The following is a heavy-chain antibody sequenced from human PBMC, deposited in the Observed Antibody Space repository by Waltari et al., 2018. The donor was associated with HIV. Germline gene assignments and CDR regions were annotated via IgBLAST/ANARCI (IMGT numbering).Heavy chain of an antibody. J-gene: IGHJ6*02. D-gene: IGHD3-16*01. CDR1: GGSISSYY. CDR3: ARERVGCGMDV. V-gene: IGHV4-59*01. Sequence: QVQLQESGPGLVKPSETLSLTCTVSGGSISSYYWSWIRQPPGKGLEWIGYIYYSGSTNYNPSLKSRVTISVDTSKNQFSLKLSSVTAADTAVYYCARERVGCGMDVWGQGTTVTVSS. CDR2: IYYSGST.